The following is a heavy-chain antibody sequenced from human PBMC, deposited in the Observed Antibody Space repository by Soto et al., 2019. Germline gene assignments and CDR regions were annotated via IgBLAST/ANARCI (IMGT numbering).Heavy chain of an antibody. CDR2: IIPFFGTS. D-gene: IGHD2-21*02. J-gene: IGHJ3*02. CDR1: GGNFRSES. CDR3: AGGHGFGGNSDAYDI. Sequence: SVKVSCKASGGNFRSESINWVRQAPGQGLEWMGGIIPFFGTSDYAQKFQGRLRITADESTTTAYMELSSLRSQDTAVYYCAGGHGFGGNSDAYDIWGQGTMVTVSS. V-gene: IGHV1-69*13.